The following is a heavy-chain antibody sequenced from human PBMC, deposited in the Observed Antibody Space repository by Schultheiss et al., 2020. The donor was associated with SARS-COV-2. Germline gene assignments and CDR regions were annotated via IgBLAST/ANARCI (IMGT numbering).Heavy chain of an antibody. CDR3: AREREGCSGGSCEHYYYGMDV. J-gene: IGHJ6*02. D-gene: IGHD2-15*01. V-gene: IGHV3-74*01. CDR1: GFTFSSYW. CDR2: INSDGSST. Sequence: GGSLRLSCAASGFTFSSYWMHWVRQAPGKGLVWVSRINSDGSSTSYADSVKGRFTISRDNAKNTLYLQMNSLRAEDTAVYYCAREREGCSGGSCEHYYYGMDVWGQGTTVTVSS.